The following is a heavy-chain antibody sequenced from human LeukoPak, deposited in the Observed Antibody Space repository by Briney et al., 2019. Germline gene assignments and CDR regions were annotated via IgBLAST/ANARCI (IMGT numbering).Heavy chain of an antibody. Sequence: GGSLRLSCAASGFTFSSYAMSWVRQAPGKGLEWVSAISGSGGSTYYADSVKGRFTISRDNSKNTLYLQMNSLRAEDTAVYYCAKDSSTRRVVVIITFWFDPWGQGTLVTVSS. D-gene: IGHD3-22*01. CDR1: GFTFSSYA. CDR3: AKDSSTRRVVVIITFWFDP. J-gene: IGHJ5*02. CDR2: ISGSGGST. V-gene: IGHV3-23*01.